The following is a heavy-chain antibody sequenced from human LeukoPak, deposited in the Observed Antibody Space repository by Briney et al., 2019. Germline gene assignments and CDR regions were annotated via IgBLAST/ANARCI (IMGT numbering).Heavy chain of an antibody. CDR2: IRPSGSLT. Sequence: ASVKVSCKASEYTFTDYSMHWVRQAPGQGLEWMAIIRPSGSLTSYAHTVKGRFTMTRDTSKSTLYMQMSSLRSEDTAVYYCARDPSLRSLYYCFDYWGQGTLVTVSS. J-gene: IGHJ4*02. D-gene: IGHD3-16*01. V-gene: IGHV1-46*04. CDR3: ARDPSLRSLYYCFDY. CDR1: EYTFTDYS.